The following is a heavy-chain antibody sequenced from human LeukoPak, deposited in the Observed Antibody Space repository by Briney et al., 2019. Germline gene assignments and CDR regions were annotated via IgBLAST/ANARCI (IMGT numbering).Heavy chain of an antibody. V-gene: IGHV4-59*01. CDR3: ARETSRKGAHYMDV. CDR1: GGSISSYC. J-gene: IGHJ6*03. Sequence: SETLSLICTVSGGSISSYCGSWIRQPPGKGLEWMVVVYYSGYTNYHPSLKSGFPISVDTPKNQFSLTLRSWTAADTAVYYCARETSRKGAHYMDVWGKGTTVTISS. CDR2: VYYSGYT. D-gene: IGHD1-14*01.